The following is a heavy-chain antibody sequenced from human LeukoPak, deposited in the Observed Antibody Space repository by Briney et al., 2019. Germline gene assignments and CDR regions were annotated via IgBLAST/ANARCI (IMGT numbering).Heavy chain of an antibody. CDR1: GFTFSSYT. D-gene: IGHD3-3*01. Sequence: GGSLRLSCAASGFTFSSYTMHWVRQAPDKGLEWVAVISYDGSNKYYADSVKGRFTISRDNSKNTLYLQMNSLRAEDTAVYYCARSTEKYYDFWSGPNWSYWGQGTLVTVSS. CDR3: ARSTEKYYDFWSGPNWSY. CDR2: ISYDGSNK. V-gene: IGHV3-30*04. J-gene: IGHJ4*02.